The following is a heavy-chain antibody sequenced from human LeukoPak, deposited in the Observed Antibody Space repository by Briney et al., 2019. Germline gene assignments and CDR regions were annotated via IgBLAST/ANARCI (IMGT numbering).Heavy chain of an antibody. CDR2: INPNSGGT. J-gene: IGHJ3*02. Sequence: ASVKVSCKASGYIFTGYYMHWVRQAPGQGLEWMGWINPNSGGTNYAQKFQGRVTMTRDTSISTAYMELSRLRSDDTAVYYCARDNGSGSYYPDAFDIWGQGTMVTVSS. V-gene: IGHV1-2*02. D-gene: IGHD3-10*01. CDR3: ARDNGSGSYYPDAFDI. CDR1: GYIFTGYY.